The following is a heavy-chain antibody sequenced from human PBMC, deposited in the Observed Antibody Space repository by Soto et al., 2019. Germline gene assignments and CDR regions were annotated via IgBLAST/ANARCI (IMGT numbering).Heavy chain of an antibody. V-gene: IGHV4-34*01. CDR2: SNHIGST. J-gene: IGHJ5*02. Sequence: QVQLQQWGAGLLKPSETLSLTCAVYGGSFSGYYWSWIRQPPGKGLEWIGESNHIGSTNYNPSLKSRVTISVDTSKNQFSLKLSSVTAADTAVYYCARENYGDYGGWVGWFDPWGQGTLVTVSS. CDR1: GGSFSGYY. D-gene: IGHD4-17*01. CDR3: ARENYGDYGGWVGWFDP.